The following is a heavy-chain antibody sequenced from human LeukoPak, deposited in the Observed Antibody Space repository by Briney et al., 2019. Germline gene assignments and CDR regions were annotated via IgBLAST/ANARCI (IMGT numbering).Heavy chain of an antibody. D-gene: IGHD6-19*01. CDR3: ARVFLPSGWDDY. CDR1: GGTFSSYA. Sequence: SVKVSCKASGGTFSSYAISWVRQAPGQGLEWMGGIIPIFGTANYAQKFQGRVTITADESTSTAYMELSSLRSEDTAVYYCARVFLPSGWDDYWGQGTLVTVSS. CDR2: IIPIFGTA. V-gene: IGHV1-69*13. J-gene: IGHJ4*02.